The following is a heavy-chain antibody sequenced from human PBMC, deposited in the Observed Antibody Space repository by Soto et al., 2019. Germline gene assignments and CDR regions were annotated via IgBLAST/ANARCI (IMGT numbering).Heavy chain of an antibody. CDR2: VSASGRI. D-gene: IGHD3-16*01. V-gene: IGHV4-34*01. Sequence: QVQLQQWGAGLLKPSETLSLDCGVLGGSFTDYHWTRVRQSPWRGLEWTGEVSASGRITYNPSLKRRRTLPPNTATNQFCLRLTSVTSAETGLYDCAAYTSCSVAFEVWGHGTEVTVSS. CDR1: GGSFTDYH. J-gene: IGHJ3*01. CDR3: AAYTSCSVAFEV.